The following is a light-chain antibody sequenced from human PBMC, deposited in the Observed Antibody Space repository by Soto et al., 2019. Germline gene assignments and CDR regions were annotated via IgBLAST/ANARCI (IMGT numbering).Light chain of an antibody. CDR1: QSLLPSNGYNY. Sequence: DIVMTHAPLSRPVTPVEPASISCRSSQSLLPSNGYNYLDWYLQKPGQSPQLLIYLGSNRASGVPDRFSGSGSGTDFTLKINRVEAEDVGTYYCMQALQSLTFGQGTRLEIK. CDR3: MQALQSLT. V-gene: IGKV2-28*01. CDR2: LGS. J-gene: IGKJ5*01.